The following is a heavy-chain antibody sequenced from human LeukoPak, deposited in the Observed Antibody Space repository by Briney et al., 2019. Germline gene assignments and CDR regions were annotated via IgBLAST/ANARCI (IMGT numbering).Heavy chain of an antibody. CDR1: EFTFKNYA. V-gene: IGHV3-23*01. Sequence: GGSLRLSCAASEFTFKNYAMNWVRQAPGKGLEWVSVISGTGGGTYADSVKGRFTISRDNSKNTVYLQMNSLRVEDTAIYYCARRSRDGYNYFDYWGQGTLVTVSS. J-gene: IGHJ4*02. CDR3: ARRSRDGYNYFDY. CDR2: ISGTGGGT. D-gene: IGHD5-24*01.